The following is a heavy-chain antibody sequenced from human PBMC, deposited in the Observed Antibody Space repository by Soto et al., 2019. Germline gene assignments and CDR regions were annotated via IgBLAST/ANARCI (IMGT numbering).Heavy chain of an antibody. D-gene: IGHD4-4*01. CDR2: IYPGDSDT. J-gene: IGHJ5*02. Sequence: GESLKISCKGSVYSFTSYWIGWVRQMPGKGLEWMGIIYPGDSDTRYSPSFQGQVTISADKSISTAYLQWSSLKASDTAMYYCARLSPMTTTHNWFDPWGQGTLVTVSS. CDR3: ARLSPMTTTHNWFDP. CDR1: VYSFTSYW. V-gene: IGHV5-51*01.